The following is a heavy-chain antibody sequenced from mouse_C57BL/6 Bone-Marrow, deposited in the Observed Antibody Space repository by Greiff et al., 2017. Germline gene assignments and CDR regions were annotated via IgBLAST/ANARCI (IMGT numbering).Heavy chain of an antibody. J-gene: IGHJ4*01. CDR3: TEFITTVVAPYYAMDY. CDR2: IRLKSDNYAT. CDR1: GFTFSNYW. Sequence: EVKLEESGGGLVQPGGSMKLSCVASGFTFSNYWMNWVRQSPEKGLEWVAQIRLKSDNYATHYAESVKGRFTISRDDSKSSVYLQMNNLRAEDTGIYYCTEFITTVVAPYYAMDYWGQGTSVTVSS. D-gene: IGHD1-1*01. V-gene: IGHV6-3*01.